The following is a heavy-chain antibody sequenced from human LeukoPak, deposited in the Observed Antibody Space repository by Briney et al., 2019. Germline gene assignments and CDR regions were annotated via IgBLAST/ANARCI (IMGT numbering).Heavy chain of an antibody. V-gene: IGHV4-59*01. Sequence: PSGTLSLTCTVSGDSISSYYWSWIRQPPGKGLEWIGYIYYSGSTNYNPSLKSRVTISVDTSKNQFSLKLSSVTAADTAVYYCARGSATIPDYWGQGTLVTVSS. J-gene: IGHJ4*02. D-gene: IGHD2-21*01. CDR3: ARGSATIPDY. CDR1: GDSISSYY. CDR2: IYYSGST.